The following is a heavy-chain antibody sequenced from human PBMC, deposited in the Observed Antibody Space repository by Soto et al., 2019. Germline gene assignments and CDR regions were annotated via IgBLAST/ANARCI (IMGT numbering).Heavy chain of an antibody. CDR2: INPNSGGT. CDR1: GYTFTGYY. D-gene: IGHD6-19*01. CDR3: ASLLPGVAGGIPDAFDI. J-gene: IGHJ3*02. V-gene: IGHV1-2*04. Sequence: GASVKVSCKASGYTFTGYYMHWVRQAPGQGLEWMGWINPNSGGTNYAQKFQGWVTMTRDTSISTAYMELSRLRSDDTAVYYFASLLPGVAGGIPDAFDIWGKGTMVTVSS.